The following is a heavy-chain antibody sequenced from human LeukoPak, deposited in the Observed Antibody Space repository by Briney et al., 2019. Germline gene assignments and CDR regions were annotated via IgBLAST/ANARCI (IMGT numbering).Heavy chain of an antibody. CDR1: GYPFTRYG. D-gene: IGHD2-2*01. CDR3: ATYYCSTTSCYPYFFDY. Sequence: GASVKVSCTASGYPFTRYGISWVRQAPREGLEWMGWINPDNGNTKYAQKFQGRVTMTTDTSTSTAHMELRSLRSDDTAVYYCATYYCSTTSCYPYFFDYWGQGTLVTVSS. V-gene: IGHV1-18*01. J-gene: IGHJ4*02. CDR2: INPDNGNT.